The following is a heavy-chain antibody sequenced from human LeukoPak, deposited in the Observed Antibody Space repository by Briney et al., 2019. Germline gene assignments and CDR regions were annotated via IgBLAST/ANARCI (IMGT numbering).Heavy chain of an antibody. V-gene: IGHV4-39*07. J-gene: IGHJ4*02. Sequence: SETLSLTCTVSGGSISSSSYYWGWIRQPPGKGLEWIGSIYYSGSTNYNPSLKSRVTISVDTSKNQFSLKLGSVTAADTAVYYCARVRRSSSIRLFDYWGQGTLVTVSS. CDR3: ARVRRSSSIRLFDY. D-gene: IGHD6-6*01. CDR1: GGSISSSSYY. CDR2: IYYSGST.